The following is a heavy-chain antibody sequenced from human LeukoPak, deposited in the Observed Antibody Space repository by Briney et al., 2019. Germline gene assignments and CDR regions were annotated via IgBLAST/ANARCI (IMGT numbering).Heavy chain of an antibody. CDR3: ARKGTYVLRYFDWSINWFDP. D-gene: IGHD3-9*01. CDR2: INPSGGST. CDR1: GYTFTSYY. J-gene: IGHJ5*02. Sequence: GASVKVSFTASGYTFTSYYMHWVRQAPGQGLEWMGIINPSGGSTSYAQKFQGRVTMTRDTSTSTVYMELSSLRSEDTAVYYCARKGTYVLRYFDWSINWFDPWGQGTLVTVSS. V-gene: IGHV1-46*01.